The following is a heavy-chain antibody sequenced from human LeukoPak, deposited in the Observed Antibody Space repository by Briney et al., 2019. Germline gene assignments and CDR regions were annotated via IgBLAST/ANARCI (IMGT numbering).Heavy chain of an antibody. CDR1: GGSISSGGYY. J-gene: IGHJ4*02. Sequence: SETLSLTCTVSGGSISSGGYYWSWIRQPPGKGLEWIGYIYHSGSTYYNPSLKSRVTISVDRSKNQFSLKLSSVTAADTAVYYCARGRAPFGVVTSLFDYWGQGTLVTVSS. CDR2: IYHSGST. CDR3: ARGRAPFGVVTSLFDY. V-gene: IGHV4-30-2*01. D-gene: IGHD3-3*01.